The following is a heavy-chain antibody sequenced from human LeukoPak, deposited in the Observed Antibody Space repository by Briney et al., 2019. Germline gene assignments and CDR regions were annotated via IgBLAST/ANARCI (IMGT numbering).Heavy chain of an antibody. J-gene: IGHJ6*03. CDR2: IYYSGRT. CDR3: ARVLGGIAASGHYYYYYMHV. CDR1: GGSISRHY. V-gene: IGHV4-59*11. D-gene: IGHD6-13*01. Sequence: SETLSLTCTVSGGSISRHYWSWTRQPPGKGLEWLGDIYYSGRTNYNPSLKSRVTISVDTSKNQFSLKLSSVTAADTAVFYCARVLGGIAASGHYYYYYMHVWGKGATVTVSS.